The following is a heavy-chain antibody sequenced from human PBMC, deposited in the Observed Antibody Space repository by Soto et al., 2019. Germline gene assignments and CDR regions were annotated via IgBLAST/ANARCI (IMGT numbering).Heavy chain of an antibody. V-gene: IGHV3-23*01. CDR3: AKSRMDSGRGYFDL. J-gene: IGHJ2*01. Sequence: EVQLLESGGGLVQPGGSLRLSCAASGFTFSTYPMSWVRQTPGKGLEWVSTIGTTGGDTYYPDSLKGRSTISRDGSKNTLYLQMNSLRAEDSAVYYCAKSRMDSGRGYFDLWGRGTLVTVSS. D-gene: IGHD6-25*01. CDR1: GFTFSTYP. CDR2: IGTTGGDT.